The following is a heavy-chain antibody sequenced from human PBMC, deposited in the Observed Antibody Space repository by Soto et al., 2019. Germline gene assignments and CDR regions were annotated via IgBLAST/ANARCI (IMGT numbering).Heavy chain of an antibody. CDR2: IYYSGST. J-gene: IGHJ4*02. Sequence: QVQLQESGPGLVKPSQTLSLTCTVSGGSISSGGYYWSWIRQHPGKGLEWIGYIYYSGSTYYNPSLNSRVTISVDTSKNQFSLKLSSVTAADTAVYYCARGRYSGYEFDYWGQGTLVTVSS. CDR3: ARGRYSGYEFDY. V-gene: IGHV4-31*03. CDR1: GGSISSGGYY. D-gene: IGHD5-12*01.